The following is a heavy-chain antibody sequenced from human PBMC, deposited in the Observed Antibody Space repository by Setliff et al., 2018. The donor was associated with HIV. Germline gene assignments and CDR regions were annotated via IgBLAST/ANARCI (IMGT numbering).Heavy chain of an antibody. CDR3: ARQGAGYYYDSSDYYTGNGFDM. CDR1: GYSISTAYY. V-gene: IGHV4-38-2*01. Sequence: PSETLSLTCAVSGYSISTAYYWAWIRQSPGKGLEWMGGFHHSGSAHYNPSLKSRVTISGQTSKNQFSLTLTSVTAADTAIYYCARQGAGYYYDSSDYYTGNGFDMWGQGTMVTVSS. J-gene: IGHJ3*02. CDR2: FHHSGSA. D-gene: IGHD3-22*01.